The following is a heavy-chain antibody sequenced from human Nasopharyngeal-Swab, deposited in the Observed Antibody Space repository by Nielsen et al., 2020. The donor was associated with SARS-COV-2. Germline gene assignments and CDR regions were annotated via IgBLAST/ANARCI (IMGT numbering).Heavy chain of an antibody. CDR2: ISGSGGST. CDR1: GFTFSSYA. J-gene: IGHJ4*02. CDR3: AKGTTRGTIFGVVTRYYFDY. Sequence: GESLKISCAASGFTFSSYAMSWVRQAPGKGLEWVSAISGSGGSTYYADSVKGRFTISRDSPKNTLYLQMNSLRAEDTALYYCAKGTTRGTIFGVVTRYYFDYWGQRTLVTVSS. V-gene: IGHV3-23*01. D-gene: IGHD3-3*01.